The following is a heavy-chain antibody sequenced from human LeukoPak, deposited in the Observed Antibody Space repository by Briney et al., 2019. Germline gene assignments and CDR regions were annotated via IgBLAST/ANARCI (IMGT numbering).Heavy chain of an antibody. V-gene: IGHV4-59*12. J-gene: IGHJ4*02. CDR3: ASSFYYDSRDY. Sequence: SETLSLTCTVSGASISSYYWSWIRQPPGKGLEWIGYVYYSGSTNYSPSLKSRVSISIDTSKKKLSLRLTSVTAADSAVYYCASSFYYDSRDYWGQGTLVTVSS. CDR2: VYYSGST. CDR1: GASISSYY. D-gene: IGHD3-22*01.